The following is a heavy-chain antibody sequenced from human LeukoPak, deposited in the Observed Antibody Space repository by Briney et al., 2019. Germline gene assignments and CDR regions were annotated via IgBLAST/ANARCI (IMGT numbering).Heavy chain of an antibody. V-gene: IGHV3-15*01. J-gene: IGHJ5*02. D-gene: IGHD2-15*01. CDR2: IKSKTDGGTT. CDR1: GFTFSSYA. CDR3: TTDGTYCSGGSCYSDWFDP. Sequence: GGSLRLSCAASGFTFSSYAMSWVRQAPGKGLEWVGRIKSKTDGGTTDYAAPVKGRFTISRDDSKNTLNLQMNSLKTEDTAVYYCTTDGTYCSGGSCYSDWFDPWGQGTLVTVSS.